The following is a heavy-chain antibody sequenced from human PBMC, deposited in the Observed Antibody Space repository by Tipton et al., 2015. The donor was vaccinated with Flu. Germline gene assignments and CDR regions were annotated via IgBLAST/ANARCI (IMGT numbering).Heavy chain of an antibody. Sequence: QVQLVQSGPEVKKPGASVKVSCKTSGYSFNSYGISWVRQAPGQGLEWMGWISAYTDNRNYAQRFQGRVTMTTDTSTSTAFMELTSLRSDDTAVYYCARDMPQGVVVIPPAKRFDFWGQGTLVTVSS. CDR1: GYSFNSYG. CDR3: ARDMPQGVVVIPPAKRFDF. CDR2: ISAYTDNR. D-gene: IGHD2-2*01. J-gene: IGHJ4*02. V-gene: IGHV1-18*01.